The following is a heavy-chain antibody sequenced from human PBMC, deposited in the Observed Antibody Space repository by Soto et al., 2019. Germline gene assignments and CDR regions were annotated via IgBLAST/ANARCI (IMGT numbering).Heavy chain of an antibody. CDR1: GYTFTSYY. V-gene: IGHV1-46*03. D-gene: IGHD3-16*01. CDR3: AREGEGGDFKEDYYYYMDV. J-gene: IGHJ6*03. Sequence: ASVKVSCKASGYTFTSYYMHWVRQAPGQGLEWMGIINPSGGSTSYAQKFQGRVTMTRDTSTSTVYMELSSLRSEDTAVYYCAREGEGGDFKEDYYYYMDVWGKGTTVTVSS. CDR2: INPSGGST.